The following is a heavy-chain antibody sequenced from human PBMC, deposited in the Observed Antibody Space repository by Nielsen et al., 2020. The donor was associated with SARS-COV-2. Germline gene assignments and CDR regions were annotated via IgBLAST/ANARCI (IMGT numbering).Heavy chain of an antibody. Sequence: GGSLRLSSAASGFTFSSYDMHWVRQATGKGLEWVSAIGTAGDTYYPGSVKGRFTISRENAKNSLYLQMNSLRAGDTAVYYCTTEGLLWFGRGNDYWGQGTLVTVSS. D-gene: IGHD3-10*01. CDR1: GFTFSSYD. V-gene: IGHV3-13*01. CDR2: IGTAGDT. CDR3: TTEGLLWFGRGNDY. J-gene: IGHJ4*02.